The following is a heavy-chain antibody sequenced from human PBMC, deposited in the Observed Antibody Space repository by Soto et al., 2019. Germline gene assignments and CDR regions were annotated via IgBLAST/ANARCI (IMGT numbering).Heavy chain of an antibody. Sequence: PSETLSLTCTVSGGSISSSSYYWGWIRQPPGKGLEWIGSIYYSGSTYYNPSLKSRVTISVDTSKNQFSLKLSSVTAADTAVYYCAKPTSPNCSSTSCPRTSIDAFDIWGQGTMVTVSS. V-gene: IGHV4-39*01. J-gene: IGHJ3*02. CDR3: AKPTSPNCSSTSCPRTSIDAFDI. D-gene: IGHD2-2*01. CDR1: GGSISSSSYY. CDR2: IYYSGST.